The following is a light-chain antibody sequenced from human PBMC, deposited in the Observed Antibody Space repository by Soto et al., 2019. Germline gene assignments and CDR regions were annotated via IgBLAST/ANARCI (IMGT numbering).Light chain of an antibody. V-gene: IGKV1-39*01. CDR1: QSISNY. Sequence: DIQMTQSPSSLSASVGDRVTITCRASQSISNYLNWYQQKPGKAPKLLMFAASSLQSGVPSRFSGGGSGTYFTLTISSLQPEDFATYYCQQSYSTPRKFGQGTKVEIK. CDR3: QQSYSTPRK. J-gene: IGKJ1*01. CDR2: AAS.